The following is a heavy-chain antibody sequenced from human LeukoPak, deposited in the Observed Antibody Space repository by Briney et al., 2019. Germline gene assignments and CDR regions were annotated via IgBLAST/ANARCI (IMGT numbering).Heavy chain of an antibody. Sequence: ASETLSLTCAVYGGSFSGYYWSWIRQPPGKGLEWIGYIYYSGSTNYNPSLKSRVTISVDTSKNQFSLKLSSVTAADTAVYYCARGVGATTWVDYWGQGTLVTVSS. D-gene: IGHD1-26*01. CDR2: IYYSGST. CDR3: ARGVGATTWVDY. J-gene: IGHJ4*02. V-gene: IGHV4-59*01. CDR1: GGSFSGYY.